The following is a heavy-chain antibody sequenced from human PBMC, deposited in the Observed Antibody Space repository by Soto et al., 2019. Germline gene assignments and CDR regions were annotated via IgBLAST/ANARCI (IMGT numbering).Heavy chain of an antibody. CDR3: ARSRYSSSWYGDFDY. V-gene: IGHV1-69*12. D-gene: IGHD6-13*01. J-gene: IGHJ4*02. CDR1: GGTFSSYA. CDR2: IIPIFGTA. Sequence: QVQLVQSGAEVKKPGSSVKVSSKASGGTFSSYAISWVRQAPGQGLEWMGGIIPIFGTANYAQKFQGRVTITADESTSTAYMELSSLRSEDTAVYYCARSRYSSSWYGDFDYWGQGTLVTVSS.